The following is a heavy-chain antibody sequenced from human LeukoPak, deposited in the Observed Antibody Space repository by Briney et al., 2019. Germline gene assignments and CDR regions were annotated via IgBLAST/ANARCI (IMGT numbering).Heavy chain of an antibody. J-gene: IGHJ4*02. V-gene: IGHV1-46*01. CDR2: INPSAGST. CDR3: AGIWFGELLN. CDR1: GYTFTGYY. Sequence: ASVKVSCKASGYTFTGYYIHWVRQAPGQGLEWMGIINPSAGSTSYAQKFQGRVTLTRDMSTSTVYMEVSSLRSEDTAVYYCAGIWFGELLNWGQGTLVTVSS. D-gene: IGHD3-10*01.